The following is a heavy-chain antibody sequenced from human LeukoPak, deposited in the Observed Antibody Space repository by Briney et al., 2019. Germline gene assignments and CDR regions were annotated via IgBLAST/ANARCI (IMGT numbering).Heavy chain of an antibody. V-gene: IGHV4-34*01. CDR3: ARGTGYDY. J-gene: IGHJ4*02. CDR2: INHSGST. Sequence: TSETLSLTCAVYGGSFSGYYWSWIRQPPGNGLEWIGEINHSGSTNYNPSLKSRVTISVDTSKNQFSLKLSSVTAADTAVYYCARGTGYDYWGQGTLVTVSS. CDR1: GGSFSGYY. D-gene: IGHD2-15*01.